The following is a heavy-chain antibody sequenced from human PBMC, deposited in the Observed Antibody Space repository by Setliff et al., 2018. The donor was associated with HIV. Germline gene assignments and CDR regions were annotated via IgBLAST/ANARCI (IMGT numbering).Heavy chain of an antibody. CDR3: ARYDGYKVSFDN. J-gene: IGHJ4*02. CDR2: INHSGST. V-gene: IGHV4-34*01. D-gene: IGHD5-18*01. Sequence: SETLSLTCGVYGGSLSDYYWNWIRQPPGKGLEWIAEINHSGSTNYTPSLKSRATISVDTSQNQLSLKLSSVTAADTAMYYCARYDGYKVSFDNWGPGTLVTVSS. CDR1: GGSLSDYY.